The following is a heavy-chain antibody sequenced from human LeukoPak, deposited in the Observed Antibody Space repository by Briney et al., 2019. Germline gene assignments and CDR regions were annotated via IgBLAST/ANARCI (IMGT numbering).Heavy chain of an antibody. V-gene: IGHV1-2*02. D-gene: IGHD5-12*01. CDR3: ARAVSGYGDFDC. CDR1: GYTFTGYY. J-gene: IGHJ4*02. Sequence: ASVKVSCKASGYTFTGYYMHWVRQAPGQGLEWIGWINPNSGGTNYAQKFQGRVTMTRDTSISTAYMELSRLRSDDTAVYYCARAVSGYGDFDCWGQGTLVTVSS. CDR2: INPNSGGT.